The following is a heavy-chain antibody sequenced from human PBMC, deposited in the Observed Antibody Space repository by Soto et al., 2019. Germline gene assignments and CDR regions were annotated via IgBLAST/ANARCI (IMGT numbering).Heavy chain of an antibody. V-gene: IGHV5-51*01. CDR3: AGGGVRGVITRTRDYYGMDV. J-gene: IGHJ6*02. CDR1: GYSFTNYW. D-gene: IGHD3-10*01. Sequence: ESLKISCKGSGYSFTNYWIGWVRQMPGKGLEWMGIIYPGDSDTRYSPSFQGQVTISADKSISTAYLQWSSLKASDTAMYYCAGGGVRGVITRTRDYYGMDVWGQGTTVTVSS. CDR2: IYPGDSDT.